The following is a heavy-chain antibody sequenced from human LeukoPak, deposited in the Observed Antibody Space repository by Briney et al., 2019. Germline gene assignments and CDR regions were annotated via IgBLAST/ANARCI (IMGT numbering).Heavy chain of an antibody. J-gene: IGHJ4*02. CDR2: IYYSGST. CDR1: GGPISSYY. D-gene: IGHD3-10*01. V-gene: IGHV4-59*08. CDR3: ARLGSFRGVSWDEY. Sequence: SETLSLTCTVSGGPISSYYWSWIRQPPGKGLEWIGYIYYSGSTYYNPSLQSRVTISVDTSKNQFSLKLTSVTAADTAVYYCARLGSFRGVSWDEYWGQGTLVTVSS.